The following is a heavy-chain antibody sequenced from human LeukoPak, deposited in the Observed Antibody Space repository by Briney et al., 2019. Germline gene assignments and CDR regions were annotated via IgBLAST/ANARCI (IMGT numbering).Heavy chain of an antibody. CDR3: AKGGKWDVTPFDY. J-gene: IGHJ4*02. V-gene: IGHV3-23*01. D-gene: IGHD1-26*01. CDR2: VNYNGDST. Sequence: GGSLRLSCAASGFTFSNYAMSWVRQAPGKGLEWVSAVNYNGDSTYYADSVKGRFTISRDNSKNTLYLQMNTLRAEDTAIYYCAKGGKWDVTPFDYWGQGTLVTVSS. CDR1: GFTFSNYA.